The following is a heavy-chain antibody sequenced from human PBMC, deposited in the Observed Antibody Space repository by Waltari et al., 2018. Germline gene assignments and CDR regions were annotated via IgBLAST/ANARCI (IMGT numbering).Heavy chain of an antibody. CDR2: ISGSGGNT. V-gene: IGHV3-23*01. Sequence: EVQLLESGGGLVQPGGSLRLSCAASAFPFRSYAMNWVRQAPGKGLEWVSTISGSGGNTYYADSVKGRFTISRDNSKNTLYLQMNSLRAEDTAVYYCAKDPAGTYYFEYWGQGTLVTVSS. D-gene: IGHD6-19*01. CDR3: AKDPAGTYYFEY. J-gene: IGHJ4*02. CDR1: AFPFRSYA.